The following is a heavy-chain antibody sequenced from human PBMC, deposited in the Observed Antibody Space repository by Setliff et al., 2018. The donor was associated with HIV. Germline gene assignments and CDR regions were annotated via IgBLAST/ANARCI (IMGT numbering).Heavy chain of an antibody. CDR2: IKSKSEGATR. CDR1: GFTFNDAW. CDR3: AAGTGRSDFGY. V-gene: IGHV3-15*05. D-gene: IGHD1-1*01. Sequence: GGSLRLSCSGSGFTFNDAWVSWVRQAPGKGLEWIARIKSKSEGATRDFAAPVKGRALISRDDSKKNTVFLQMNSLQTEDTAVYYCAAGTGRSDFGYWGQGTLVTVSS. J-gene: IGHJ4*02.